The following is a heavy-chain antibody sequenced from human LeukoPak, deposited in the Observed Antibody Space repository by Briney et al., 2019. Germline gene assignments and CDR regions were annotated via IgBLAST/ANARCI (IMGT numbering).Heavy chain of an antibody. CDR3: ARLGREVAARLDY. V-gene: IGHV4-39*01. CDR2: IYYSGST. Sequence: PSETLSLTCTVSGGSISSSSYYWGWIRQPPGKGLEWIGSIYYSGSTYYNPSLKSRVTISVDTSKNQFSLKLSSVTAADTAVYYCARLGREVAARLDYWGQGTLSPSPQ. J-gene: IGHJ4*02. D-gene: IGHD6-6*01. CDR1: GGSISSSSYY.